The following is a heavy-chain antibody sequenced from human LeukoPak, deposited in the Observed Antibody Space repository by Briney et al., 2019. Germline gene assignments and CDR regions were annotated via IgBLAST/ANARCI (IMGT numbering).Heavy chain of an antibody. CDR3: ARDWGGYGSGSD. V-gene: IGHV3-48*01. CDR1: GFTFSSYS. Sequence: PGGSLRPSCAASGFTFSSYSMNWVRQAPGKGLEWVSYISSSSTIYYADSVKGRFTISRDNAKNSLYLQMNSLRAEDTAVYYCARDWGGYGSGSDWGQGTLVTVSS. D-gene: IGHD3-10*01. CDR2: ISSSSTI. J-gene: IGHJ4*02.